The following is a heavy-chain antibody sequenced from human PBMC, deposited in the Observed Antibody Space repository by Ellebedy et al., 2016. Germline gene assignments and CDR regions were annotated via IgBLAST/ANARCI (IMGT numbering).Heavy chain of an antibody. J-gene: IGHJ5*02. V-gene: IGHV3-7*03. CDR1: GFTFSSAW. Sequence: GGSLRLSCVASGFTFSSAWMSWVRQAPGKGLQWVANIKQDGSEKYYVDSVKGRFTISRDNAKNSLYLQMNSLRAEDTAVYYCARGRGLGTWGQGTLVTVSS. CDR2: IKQDGSEK. D-gene: IGHD3-16*01. CDR3: ARGRGLGT.